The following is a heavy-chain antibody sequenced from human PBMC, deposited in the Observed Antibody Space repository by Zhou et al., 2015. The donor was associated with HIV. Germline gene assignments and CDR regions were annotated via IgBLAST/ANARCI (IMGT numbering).Heavy chain of an antibody. D-gene: IGHD3-10*01. V-gene: IGHV1-2*02. CDR1: GYTFTGYY. J-gene: IGHJ2*01. Sequence: QVQLVQSGAEVKKPGASVKVSCKASGYTFTGYYMHWVRQAPGQGLEWMGWINPNSGGTNYAQKFQGRVTMTRDTSISTAYMELSRLRSDDTAVYYCARDVGLWVRGVMDYWYFDLWGRGTLVTVSS. CDR2: INPNSGGT. CDR3: ARDVGLWVRGVMDYWYFDL.